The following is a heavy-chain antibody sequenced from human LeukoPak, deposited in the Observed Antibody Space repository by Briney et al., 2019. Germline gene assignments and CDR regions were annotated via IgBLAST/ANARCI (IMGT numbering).Heavy chain of an antibody. CDR3: AGDTAMSNFDY. Sequence: PSETLSLTCAVYGGSFSGYYWSWIRQPPGKGLEWIGEINHSGSTNYNPSLKSRVTISVDTSKNQFSLKLSSVTAADTAVYYCAGDTAMSNFDYWGQGTLVTVSS. D-gene: IGHD5-18*01. CDR1: GGSFSGYY. V-gene: IGHV4-34*01. CDR2: INHSGST. J-gene: IGHJ4*02.